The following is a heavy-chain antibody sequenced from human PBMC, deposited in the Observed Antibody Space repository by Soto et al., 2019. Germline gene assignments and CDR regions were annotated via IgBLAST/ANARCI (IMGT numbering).Heavy chain of an antibody. CDR1: GYTFTDYH. Sequence: QVQLVQSGAEVKKPGASVKVSCKASGYTFTDYHVHWVRQAPGQGLEWMGWINPYTGATNYAQKFQGRVSLTRDTSISTAHLELNSLKSDDTAMYYCATTSGQYSSAWTKLDVWGQGTTVTVSS. CDR3: ATTSGQYSSAWTKLDV. CDR2: INPYTGAT. D-gene: IGHD6-19*01. J-gene: IGHJ6*02. V-gene: IGHV1-2*02.